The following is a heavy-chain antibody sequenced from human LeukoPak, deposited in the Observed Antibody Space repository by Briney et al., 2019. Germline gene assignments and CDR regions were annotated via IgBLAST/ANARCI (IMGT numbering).Heavy chain of an antibody. Sequence: GSVKVSCKASGYTFTSYGISWVRQTPGQGLEWMGWISAYNGNTNYAQKLQGRVTMTTDTSTSTAYMELRSLRSDDTAVYYSARDPWGIAASGYFDYWGQGTLVTVSS. J-gene: IGHJ4*02. CDR2: ISAYNGNT. CDR1: GYTFTSYG. V-gene: IGHV1-18*01. CDR3: ARDPWGIAASGYFDY. D-gene: IGHD6-13*01.